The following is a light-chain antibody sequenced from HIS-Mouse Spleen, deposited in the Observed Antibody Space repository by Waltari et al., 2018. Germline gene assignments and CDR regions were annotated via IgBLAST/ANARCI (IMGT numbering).Light chain of an antibody. J-gene: IGKJ2*01. CDR2: KAS. V-gene: IGKV1-5*03. CDR3: QQYNSYSMYT. Sequence: DIQMTQSPSTLSASVGDRVTITCRPSQSISNWLAWYQQKPGKAPKSLIYKASSLESGVPSRFSGSGSGTEFTLTISSLQPDDFATYYCQQYNSYSMYTFGQGTKLEIK. CDR1: QSISNW.